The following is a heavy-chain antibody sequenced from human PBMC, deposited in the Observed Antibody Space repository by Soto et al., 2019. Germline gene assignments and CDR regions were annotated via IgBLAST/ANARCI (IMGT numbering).Heavy chain of an antibody. J-gene: IGHJ4*02. CDR1: GGSISSSSYY. V-gene: IGHV4-39*01. CDR2: IYYSGST. Sequence: QLQLQESGPGLVKPSETLSLTCTVSGGSISSSSYYWGWIRQPPGKGLEWIGSIYYSGSTYYNPPLKSRVTISVDTSKNQFSLKLSSVTAADTAVYYCARQNYYGSGRRVDYWGQGTLVTVSS. CDR3: ARQNYYGSGRRVDY. D-gene: IGHD3-10*01.